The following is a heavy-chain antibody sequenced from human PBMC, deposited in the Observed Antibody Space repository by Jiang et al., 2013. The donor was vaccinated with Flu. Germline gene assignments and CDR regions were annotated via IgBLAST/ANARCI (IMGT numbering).Heavy chain of an antibody. CDR3: ARDRGITRIFRPPELNY. V-gene: IGHV1-69*04. Sequence: SGAEVKKPGSSVKVSCKASGGTFSSYAISWVRQAPGQGLEWMGRIIPILGIANYAQKFQGRVTITADKSTSTAYMELSSLRSEDTAVYYCARDRGITRIFRPPELNYWGQGTLVTVSS. D-gene: IGHD2-15*01. CDR2: IIPILGIA. CDR1: GGTFSSYA. J-gene: IGHJ4*02.